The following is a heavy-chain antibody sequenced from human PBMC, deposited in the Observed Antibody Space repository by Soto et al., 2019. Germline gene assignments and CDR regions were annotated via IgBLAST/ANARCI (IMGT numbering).Heavy chain of an antibody. V-gene: IGHV3-23*01. D-gene: IGHD1-26*01. J-gene: IGHJ4*02. CDR2: ISGSGDST. CDR3: ARRGSGSYYDY. Sequence: EVQLLESGGGLVQPGGSLRLSCAASGLTFSSYAMRWVRQAPVKGLEWVSAISGSGDSTYYADSVKGRFTISSDNAKNTLYLQMNSLRAVDTAVYYCARRGSGSYYDYWGQGTLGTVSS. CDR1: GLTFSSYA.